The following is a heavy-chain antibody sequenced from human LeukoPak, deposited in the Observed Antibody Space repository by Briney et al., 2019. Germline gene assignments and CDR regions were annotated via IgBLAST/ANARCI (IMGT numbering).Heavy chain of an antibody. Sequence: GGSLRLSCAASGFTVSSNYMGWVRQAPGKGLEWVSVIYSGGSTYYADSVKGRFTISRDNSKNTLYLQTNSLRAEDTAVYYCARESYSGYDYWGQGTLVTVSS. CDR1: GFTVSSNY. D-gene: IGHD5-12*01. V-gene: IGHV3-66*01. CDR3: ARESYSGYDY. CDR2: IYSGGST. J-gene: IGHJ4*02.